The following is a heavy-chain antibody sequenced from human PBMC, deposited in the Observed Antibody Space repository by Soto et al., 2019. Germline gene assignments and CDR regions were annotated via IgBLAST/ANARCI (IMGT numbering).Heavy chain of an antibody. Sequence: PSETLSLTCTVSGGSISSGGYYWSWIRQHPGKGLEWIGYIYYSGGTYYNPSLKSRVTISVDTSKNQFSLKLSSVTAADTAVYYCARVFGFGGMDVWGQGTTVTVSS. V-gene: IGHV4-31*03. CDR2: IYYSGGT. CDR1: GGSISSGGYY. CDR3: ARVFGFGGMDV. D-gene: IGHD3-10*01. J-gene: IGHJ6*02.